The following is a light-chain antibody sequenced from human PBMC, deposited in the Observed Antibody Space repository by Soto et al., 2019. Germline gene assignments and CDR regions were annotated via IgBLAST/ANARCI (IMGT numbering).Light chain of an antibody. Sequence: QSVLTQPACGSGSPGQSITISCIGTSCDIGPYNYVSWYQQHPDKAPKLILYEVTNRPSGASDRFSGSKSGNAAFLTISGLQAEDEADYYCSSYSSRATPYVFATGPKVIVL. CDR3: SSYSSRATPYV. J-gene: IGLJ1*01. CDR1: SCDIGPYNY. CDR2: EVT. V-gene: IGLV2-14*01.